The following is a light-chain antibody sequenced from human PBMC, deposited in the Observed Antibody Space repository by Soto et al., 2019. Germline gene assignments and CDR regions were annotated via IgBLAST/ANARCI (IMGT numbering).Light chain of an antibody. J-gene: IGKJ5*01. Sequence: DIEMTQSPSSVSASVGDRVTITCQASQNIHNDLNWYQPKPGRDPKLRIYDASNLESGVPSRFRVSGSGTDFTFTISRLQPEDIATYDCQQYENLPTFGQGTRLEI. CDR3: QQYENLPT. CDR1: QNIHND. V-gene: IGKV1-33*01. CDR2: DAS.